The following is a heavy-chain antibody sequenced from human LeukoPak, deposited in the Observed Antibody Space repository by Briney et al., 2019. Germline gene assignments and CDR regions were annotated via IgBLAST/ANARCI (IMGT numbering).Heavy chain of an antibody. J-gene: IGHJ4*02. D-gene: IGHD2-15*01. Sequence: GASVKVSCKASGGTFSSYAISWVRQAPGQGLEWMGGIIPIFGTANYAQKLQGRVTMTTDTSTSTAYMELRSLRSDDTAVYYCASGGYCSGGSCQYYFDYWGQGTLVTVSS. CDR3: ASGGYCSGGSCQYYFDY. CDR2: IIPIFGTA. CDR1: GGTFSSYA. V-gene: IGHV1-69*05.